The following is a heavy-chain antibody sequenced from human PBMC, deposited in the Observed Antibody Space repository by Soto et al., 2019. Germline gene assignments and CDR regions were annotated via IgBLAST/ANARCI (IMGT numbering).Heavy chain of an antibody. Sequence: PGGSLRLSCTASGFTFGDYAMSWFRQAPGKGLEWVGFIRSKAYGGTTEYAASVKGRFTISRDDSKSIAYLQMNSLKTEDTAVYYCTMWSVVYRTSTSIRWWPIKFDYWGQGTLVTVSS. CDR2: IRSKAYGGTT. V-gene: IGHV3-49*03. CDR1: GFTFGDYA. J-gene: IGHJ4*02. D-gene: IGHD6-6*01. CDR3: TMWSVVYRTSTSIRWWPIKFDY.